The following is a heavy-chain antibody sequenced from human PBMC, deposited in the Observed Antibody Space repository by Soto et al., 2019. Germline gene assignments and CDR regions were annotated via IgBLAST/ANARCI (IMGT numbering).Heavy chain of an antibody. V-gene: IGHV3-13*01. J-gene: IGHJ3*02. CDR1: GFTFSSYD. CDR3: ARGEWFDYSPAFDI. Sequence: GGSLRLSCAASGFTFSSYDMHWVRQATGKGLEWVSAIGTAGDTYYPGSVKGRFTISRENAKNSLYLQMNSLRAGDTAVYYCARGEWFDYSPAFDIWDQGTMVTVSS. D-gene: IGHD3-9*01. CDR2: IGTAGDT.